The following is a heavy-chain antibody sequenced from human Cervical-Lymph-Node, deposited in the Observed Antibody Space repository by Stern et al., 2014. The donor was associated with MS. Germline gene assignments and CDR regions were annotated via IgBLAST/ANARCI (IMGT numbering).Heavy chain of an antibody. CDR1: GYTFPDYY. Sequence: QVQLVQSGAEAPKPGASVSVSCMASGYTFPDYYVHWVRQAPGQGLEWMGWINPKTGATHYAQRVEGRVTRTRDTSTTTVYMEVNRLRSDDTALYYCAKSGATVDWLLHNCFDPWGQGTLVTVSS. CDR2: INPKTGAT. J-gene: IGHJ5*02. V-gene: IGHV1-2*02. D-gene: IGHD3-9*01. CDR3: AKSGATVDWLLHNCFDP.